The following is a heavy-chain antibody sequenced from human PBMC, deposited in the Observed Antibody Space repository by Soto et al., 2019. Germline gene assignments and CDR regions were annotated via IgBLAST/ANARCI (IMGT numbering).Heavy chain of an antibody. D-gene: IGHD6-13*01. J-gene: IGHJ4*02. CDR2: ISGSGGST. CDR1: GFTFSSYA. CDR3: TNTKFVEQLVRRSVLRTNPDY. V-gene: IGHV3-23*01. Sequence: EVQLLESGGGLVQPAGSLRLSCAASGFTFSSYAMSWVRQAPGKGLAWVSAISGSGGSTYYADSVKGRFTISRDNSKNTLYLQMSSLRAEYTTVYYCTNTKFVEQLVRRSVLRTNPDYWGQGTLVTVSS.